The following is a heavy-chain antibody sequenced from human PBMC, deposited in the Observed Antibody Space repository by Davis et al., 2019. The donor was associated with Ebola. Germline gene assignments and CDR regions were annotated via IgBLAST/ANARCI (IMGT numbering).Heavy chain of an antibody. CDR1: GFTFRSYA. V-gene: IGHV3-23*01. Sequence: GESLKISCAASGFTFRSYAMSWVRQAPGKGLEWVSAISGSGGSTYYADSVKGRFTISRDNSKNTLYLQMNSLRAEDTAVYYCAKFKLPAAISGSSYYYYYMDVWGKGTTVTVSS. J-gene: IGHJ6*03. CDR3: AKFKLPAAISGSSYYYYYMDV. D-gene: IGHD2-2*02. CDR2: ISGSGGST.